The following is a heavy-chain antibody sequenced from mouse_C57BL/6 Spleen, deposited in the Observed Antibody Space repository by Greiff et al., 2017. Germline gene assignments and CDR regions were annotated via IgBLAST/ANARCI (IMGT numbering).Heavy chain of an antibody. CDR3: ARSDWITTVVAPDY. CDR1: GYTFTSYW. J-gene: IGHJ2*01. CDR2: IDPNSGGT. Sequence: KQSCKASGYTFTSYWMHWVKQRPGRGLEWIGRIDPNSGGTKYNEKFKSKATLTVDKPSSTAYMQLSSLTSEDSAVYYCARSDWITTVVAPDYWGQGTTLTVSS. V-gene: IGHV1-72*01. D-gene: IGHD1-1*01.